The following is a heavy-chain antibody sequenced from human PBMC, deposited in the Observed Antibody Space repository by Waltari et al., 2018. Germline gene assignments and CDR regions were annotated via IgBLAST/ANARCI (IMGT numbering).Heavy chain of an antibody. V-gene: IGHV1-2*06. CDR1: GNTFTGYY. Sequence: QVQLVQSGAEVKKPGASVKVSCKASGNTFTGYYMHWVRKATGQGLEWMGRINPNRGGTNYAQKFQGRVTMTRDTSISTAYMWLSRLRSDDTAVYYCARDKRTLELRRSDAFDIWGQGTMVTVSS. CDR3: ARDKRTLELRRSDAFDI. J-gene: IGHJ3*02. CDR2: INPNRGGT. D-gene: IGHD1-7*01.